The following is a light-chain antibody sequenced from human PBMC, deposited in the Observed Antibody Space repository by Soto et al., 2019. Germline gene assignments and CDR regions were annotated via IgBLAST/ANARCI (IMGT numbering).Light chain of an antibody. CDR2: AVS. V-gene: IGKV1-6*01. J-gene: IGKJ2*01. CDR1: QGVGND. CDR3: LQDFNSPYT. Sequence: ALEMTQSPSSLSASVGDRVTITCRASQGVGNDLGWYQQKPGKAPKLLIYAVSSLQSGVPSRFSGSGSGTAFTLTISSLQPEDSATYYCLQDFNSPYTLGQGTKL.